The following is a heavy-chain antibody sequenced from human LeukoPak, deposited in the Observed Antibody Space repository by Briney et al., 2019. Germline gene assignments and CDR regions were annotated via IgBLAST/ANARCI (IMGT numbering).Heavy chain of an antibody. V-gene: IGHV4-38-2*02. D-gene: IGHD6-13*01. CDR3: ARDLYGSRTNDAFVI. Sequence: SETLSLTCTVSGYSMSRGYFWSWIRQPPGKGLEWIASIFHSGSTYYNPSLKSRVTISVDTSKNQFSLKLSSVTAADTAVYYCARDLYGSRTNDAFVIWGQGTMVTVSS. CDR2: IFHSGST. CDR1: GYSMSRGYF. J-gene: IGHJ3*02.